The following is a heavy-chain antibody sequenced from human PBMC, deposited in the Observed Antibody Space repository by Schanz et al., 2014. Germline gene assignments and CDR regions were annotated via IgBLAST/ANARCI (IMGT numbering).Heavy chain of an antibody. V-gene: IGHV3-30*04. CDR3: AKDVDFWSGYYLDY. Sequence: QEQLVESGGGAVQPGRSLRLSCAASGFTFSSYAVDWIRQAPGQGLEWVAVISDDGSNHYYPDSVKGRFTISRDNSKNTLYLQMNSLRSEDTAVYYCAKDVDFWSGYYLDYWGQGTLVTVSS. CDR1: GFTFSSYA. CDR2: ISDDGSNH. D-gene: IGHD3-3*01. J-gene: IGHJ4*02.